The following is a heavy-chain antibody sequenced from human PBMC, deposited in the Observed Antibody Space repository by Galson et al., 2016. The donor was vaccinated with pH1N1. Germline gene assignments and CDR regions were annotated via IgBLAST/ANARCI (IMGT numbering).Heavy chain of an antibody. J-gene: IGHJ4*02. CDR2: INKDGEKK. CDR1: GFNFSNYW. Sequence: SLRLSCAASGFNFSNYWMQWVRQAPGKGLQWVANINKDGEKKYYVGSVEGRFTISRDNAKNSLYLQINNLRDEDTAMYFCARRYFDYWGQGALVTVPS. V-gene: IGHV3-7*01. CDR3: ARRYFDY.